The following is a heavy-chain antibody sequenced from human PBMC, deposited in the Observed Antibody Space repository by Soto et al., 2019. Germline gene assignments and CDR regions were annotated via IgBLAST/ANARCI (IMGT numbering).Heavy chain of an antibody. V-gene: IGHV1-46*01. J-gene: IGHJ4*02. CDR1: GYTFTSYY. Sequence: QVQLVQSGAEVKKPGASVKVSCKTSGYTFTSYYIHWVRQAPEQGLEWMGIINPSGGSTTYAQKFQGRVTVTTDTSTTTAYMELSSLRSEDTAVYFCALSSGYYLGFDYWGQGTLVTVSS. D-gene: IGHD3-22*01. CDR3: ALSSGYYLGFDY. CDR2: INPSGGST.